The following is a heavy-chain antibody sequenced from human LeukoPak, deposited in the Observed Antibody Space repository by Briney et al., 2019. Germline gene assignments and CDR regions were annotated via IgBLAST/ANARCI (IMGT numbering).Heavy chain of an antibody. Sequence: GGPLELSCAASGFTFSSYSMNGFRQAPGKGRKWAPSISSSSSNIYYAAPGKGRFTISRDNAKNSLYLQMNSLRAEDTAVYYCARMGRGDYVWGSYRAYYYDSSGYYYSFDYWGQGTLVTVSS. CDR3: ARMGRGDYVWGSYRAYYYDSSGYYYSFDY. CDR1: GFTFSSYS. V-gene: IGHV3-21*01. J-gene: IGHJ4*02. D-gene: IGHD3-22*01. CDR2: ISSSSSNI.